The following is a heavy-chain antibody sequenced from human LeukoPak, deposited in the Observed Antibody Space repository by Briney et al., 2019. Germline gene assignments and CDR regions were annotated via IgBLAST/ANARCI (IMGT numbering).Heavy chain of an antibody. CDR3: ARGFIGGPFDC. V-gene: IGHV3-20*04. J-gene: IGHJ4*02. Sequence: PGGSLRLSCAASGFRFSGYRMSWVRQPPGKGLEWVSGVNWNGGSTGYADSVKGRFTISRDNAKNSLYLQMNSLRAEDTALYYCARGFIGGPFDCWGQGTLVTVSS. CDR1: GFRFSGYR. D-gene: IGHD4-23*01. CDR2: VNWNGGST.